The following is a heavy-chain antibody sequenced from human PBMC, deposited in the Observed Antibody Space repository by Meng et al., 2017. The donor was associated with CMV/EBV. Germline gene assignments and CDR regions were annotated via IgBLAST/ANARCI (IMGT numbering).Heavy chain of an antibody. CDR3: ARGLREFYYYYGMDV. CDR1: GGSFSGYY. D-gene: IGHD3-10*01. V-gene: IGHV4-34*01. J-gene: IGHJ6*02. CDR2: INHSGST. Sequence: SETLSLTCAVYGGSFSGYYWSGIRQPPGKGLEWIGEINHSGSTNYNPSLKSRVTISVDTSKNQFSLKLSSVTAADTAVYYCARGLREFYYYYGMDVWGQGTTVTVSS.